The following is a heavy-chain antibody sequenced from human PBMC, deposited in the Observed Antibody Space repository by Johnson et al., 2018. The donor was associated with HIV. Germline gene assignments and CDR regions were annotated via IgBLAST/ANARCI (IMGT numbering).Heavy chain of an antibody. V-gene: IGHV3-20*04. D-gene: IGHD6-13*01. J-gene: IGHJ3*02. CDR2: LDWTGANA. CDR1: GFMFDDYA. CDR3: AREWIGHSSSWFRYAFDI. Sequence: VQLVESGGGVERPGESLRLSCVGSGFMFDDYAMSWVRQVPGKGLEWVSGLDWTGANAGSADSVQGRFTIFRDNAKNSLYLQMNSLRAEDTAVYYCAREWIGHSSSWFRYAFDIWGQGTMVTVSS.